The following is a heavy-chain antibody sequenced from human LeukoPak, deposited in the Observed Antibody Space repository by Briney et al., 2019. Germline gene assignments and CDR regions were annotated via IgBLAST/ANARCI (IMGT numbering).Heavy chain of an antibody. CDR1: GGSISSCY. CDR3: ARHLGSGYDLTLFDY. Sequence: SETLSLTCTVSGGSISSCYWSWIRQPPGKGLEWIGYIYYSGSTNYNPSLKSRVTISVDTSKNQFSLKLSSVTAADTAVYYCARHLGSGYDLTLFDYWGQGTLVTVSS. CDR2: IYYSGST. D-gene: IGHD5-12*01. V-gene: IGHV4-59*08. J-gene: IGHJ4*02.